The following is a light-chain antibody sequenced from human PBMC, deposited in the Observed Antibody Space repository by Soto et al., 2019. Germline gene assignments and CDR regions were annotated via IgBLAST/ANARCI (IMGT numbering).Light chain of an antibody. CDR2: GAS. CDR1: QSISSNY. Sequence: IVLTQSPGTLSLSPGERATLSCRASQSISSNYLAWYQQKPGHPPRLLIYGASSRATGIPDRFGGSGSGTDFTLTISSLEPEDFAVYYCQQYGNSPWTFGQGTKVDNK. J-gene: IGKJ1*01. V-gene: IGKV3-20*01. CDR3: QQYGNSPWT.